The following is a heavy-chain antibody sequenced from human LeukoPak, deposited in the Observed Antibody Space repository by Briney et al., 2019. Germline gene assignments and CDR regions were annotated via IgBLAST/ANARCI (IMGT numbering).Heavy chain of an antibody. CDR3: ARDLYDSSGFYFDY. Sequence: SETLSLTCAVYGGSFSGYYWSWIRQPPGKGLEWIGEINHSGSTNYNPSLKSRVTISVDTSKNQFSLKLSSVTAADTAVYYCARDLYDSSGFYFDYWGQGTLVTVSS. CDR1: GGSFSGYY. J-gene: IGHJ4*02. V-gene: IGHV4-34*01. D-gene: IGHD3-22*01. CDR2: INHSGST.